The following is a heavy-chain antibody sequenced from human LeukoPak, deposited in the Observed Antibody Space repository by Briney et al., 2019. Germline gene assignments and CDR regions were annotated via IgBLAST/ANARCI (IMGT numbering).Heavy chain of an antibody. J-gene: IGHJ4*02. Sequence: ASVKVSCKASGYIFTNYGINWVRQAPGQGLEWMGWISTYNGNANYAQKFQGGVTMTTDTSTSTAYMELRSLRSDDTAVYYCARLIGDDYGDYGSDYWGQGTLVTVSS. CDR2: ISTYNGNA. CDR3: ARLIGDDYGDYGSDY. V-gene: IGHV1-18*01. D-gene: IGHD4-17*01. CDR1: GYIFTNYG.